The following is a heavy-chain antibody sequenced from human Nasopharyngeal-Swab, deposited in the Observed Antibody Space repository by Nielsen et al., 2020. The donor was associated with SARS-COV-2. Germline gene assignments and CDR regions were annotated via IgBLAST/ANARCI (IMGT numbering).Heavy chain of an antibody. Sequence: RQAPGKALEWLALVHWDDEKRYGPSLKSRLTITKDTSKNQVVLTMTNVDPVDTATYYCARGYQLIRGFDYWGQGTLVTVSS. D-gene: IGHD2-2*01. CDR3: ARGYQLIRGFDY. V-gene: IGHV2-5*05. CDR2: VHWDDEK. J-gene: IGHJ4*02.